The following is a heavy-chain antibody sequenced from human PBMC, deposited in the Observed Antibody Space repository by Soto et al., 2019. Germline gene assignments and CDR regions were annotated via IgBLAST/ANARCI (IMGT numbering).Heavy chain of an antibody. D-gene: IGHD3-3*01. CDR3: ARDREYSFGLTYDI. CDR1: GGSVSSDSYF. Sequence: SETLSLTCTVSGGSVSSDSYFWSWVRQPPGKGLEWIGYVSYRGITTYKHSLKSRVTILLGTSKIQFSLNLRLVTAADTAVYYCARDREYSFGLTYDIWGQGTMVT. J-gene: IGHJ3*02. V-gene: IGHV4-61*01. CDR2: VSYRGIT.